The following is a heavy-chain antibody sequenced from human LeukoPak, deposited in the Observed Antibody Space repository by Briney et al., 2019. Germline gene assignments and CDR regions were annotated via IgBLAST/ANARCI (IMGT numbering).Heavy chain of an antibody. CDR1: GFTFSSYD. Sequence: GGSLRLSCAASGFTFSSYDMTWVRQTPGKGLDWVALISRSGGTTYYADSVKGRFTISRDNSKNTLYLQMNSLRAEDTAEYYCAKRGGTESFYYYYYMDVWGKGTTVTVSS. D-gene: IGHD2-15*01. V-gene: IGHV3-23*01. CDR2: ISRSGGTT. J-gene: IGHJ6*03. CDR3: AKRGGTESFYYYYYMDV.